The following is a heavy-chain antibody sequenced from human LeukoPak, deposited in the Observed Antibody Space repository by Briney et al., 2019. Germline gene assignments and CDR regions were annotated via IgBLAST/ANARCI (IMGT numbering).Heavy chain of an antibody. V-gene: IGHV1-69*04. CDR2: IIPILGIA. CDR1: GGTFSSYA. CDR3: ARAGIAAAGLGIWFDP. Sequence: SVKVSCKASGGTFSSYAISWVRQAPGQGLEWMGRIIPILGIANYAQKFQGRVTVTADKSTSTAYMELSRLRSEDTAVYYCARAGIAAAGLGIWFDPWGQGTLVTVSS. D-gene: IGHD6-13*01. J-gene: IGHJ5*02.